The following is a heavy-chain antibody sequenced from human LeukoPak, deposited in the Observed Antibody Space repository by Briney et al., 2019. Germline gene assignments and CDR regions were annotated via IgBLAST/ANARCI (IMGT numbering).Heavy chain of an antibody. Sequence: SETLSLTCTVSGGSISSYYWSWIRQPPGKGLEWIGYIYYSGSTNYNPSLKSRVTISVDTSKNQFSLKLSSVTAADTAAYYCARGGYYDSSGYYEDAFDIWGQGTMVTVSS. D-gene: IGHD3-22*01. CDR2: IYYSGST. CDR1: GGSISSYY. CDR3: ARGGYYDSSGYYEDAFDI. V-gene: IGHV4-59*08. J-gene: IGHJ3*02.